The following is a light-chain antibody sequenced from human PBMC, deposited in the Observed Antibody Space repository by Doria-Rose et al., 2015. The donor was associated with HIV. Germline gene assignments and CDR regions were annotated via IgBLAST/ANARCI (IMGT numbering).Light chain of an antibody. Sequence: GLTQPPSVSVAPGQTARITCGGNNIGSRHVHWYQQRPGQAPVLVVYDDDARPSGIPRRFSGSNSGNTATLTISWVEAGDEDDYYCQVSDSGREWGVFGSGTKVTVL. J-gene: IGLJ1*01. CDR1: NIGSRH. CDR3: QVSDSGREWGV. CDR2: DDD. V-gene: IGLV3-21*02.